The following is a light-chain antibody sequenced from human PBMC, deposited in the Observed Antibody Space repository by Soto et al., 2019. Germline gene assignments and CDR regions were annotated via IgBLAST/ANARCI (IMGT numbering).Light chain of an antibody. CDR2: QIS. CDR3: MQSLKLRT. Sequence: DILMTQSPLSLPVTPGEPASISCRSSRSLLHSDGNTYLSWLHQRPGQPPRLLIYQISKRLSGVPDRFSGSGAGTSFTLKISRVEAQDVGIYFCMQSLKLRTFGQGAKVDIK. CDR1: RSLLHSDGNTY. J-gene: IGKJ1*01. V-gene: IGKV2-24*01.